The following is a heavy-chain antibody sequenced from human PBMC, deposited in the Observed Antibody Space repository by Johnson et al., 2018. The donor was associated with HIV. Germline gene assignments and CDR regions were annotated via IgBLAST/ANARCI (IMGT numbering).Heavy chain of an antibody. V-gene: IGHV3-30*02. J-gene: IGHJ3*02. D-gene: IGHD6-6*01. CDR3: ANGGIAARPGAFDI. CDR2: IRYDGSNK. CDR1: GFTFSSYG. Sequence: QVQLVESGGGVVQPGGSLRLSCAASGFTFSSYGMHWVRQAPGKGLEWVAFIRYDGSNKYYADSVKGRFTISRDNAKNSLYLQMNSLRAEDTALYYCANGGIAARPGAFDIWGQGTMVTVSS.